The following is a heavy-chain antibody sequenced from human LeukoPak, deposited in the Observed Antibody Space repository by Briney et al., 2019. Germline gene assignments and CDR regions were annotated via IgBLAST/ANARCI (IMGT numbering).Heavy chain of an antibody. CDR1: GFTFSSYA. CDR2: ISSSSSTT. CDR3: ARDRSDY. V-gene: IGHV3-48*01. J-gene: IGHJ4*02. Sequence: GGSLRLSCAASGFTFSSYAMSWVRQAPGKGLEWVSYISSSSSTTYYADSVKGRFTISRDNAKNSLYLQMNSLRAEDTAVYYCARDRSDYWGQGTLVTVSS.